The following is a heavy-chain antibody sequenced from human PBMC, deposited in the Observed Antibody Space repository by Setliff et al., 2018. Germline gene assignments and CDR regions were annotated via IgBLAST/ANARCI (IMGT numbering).Heavy chain of an antibody. CDR3: ARDASASDGRNAFDI. CDR1: GDSISSRRSY. J-gene: IGHJ3*02. Sequence: SETLSLTCTVSGDSISSRRSYWGWFRQPAGKGLEWIGNIYFGGNTYFNPSFKSRVTMSIDTSNSQFSLKLSSLTAADTAIYYCARDASASDGRNAFDIWGQGTMVTVSS. CDR2: IYFGGNT. V-gene: IGHV4-39*07. D-gene: IGHD1-26*01.